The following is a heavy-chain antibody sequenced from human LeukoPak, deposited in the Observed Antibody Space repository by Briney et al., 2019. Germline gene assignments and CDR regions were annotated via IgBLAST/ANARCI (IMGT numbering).Heavy chain of an antibody. V-gene: IGHV4-38-2*01. J-gene: IGHJ6*03. CDR1: GYSISSGYY. Sequence: KPSETLSLTCAVSGYSISSGYYWGWIRQSPGKGLEWIGRIDRSGNTYYNPPLKSRVAISVDTSSNQFSLRLTSVTAAGTAVYHCARMDDYFGSGNYYNVINYYYMDVWGKGTTVTVS. CDR3: ARMDDYFGSGNYYNVINYYYMDV. CDR2: IDRSGNT. D-gene: IGHD3-10*01.